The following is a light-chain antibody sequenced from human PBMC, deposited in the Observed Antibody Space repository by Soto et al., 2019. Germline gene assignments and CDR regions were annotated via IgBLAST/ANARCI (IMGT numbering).Light chain of an antibody. CDR3: QQYGSSPRGT. Sequence: ELVLTHSPGTLSLSPGERATISCRASQSVSSSYLAWYQQKPGQAPRLLIYGASSRATGIPDRFSGSGSGTDFTLTISRLESEDFAEYYCQQYGSSPRGTFGQGTKVDIK. V-gene: IGKV3-20*01. J-gene: IGKJ1*01. CDR1: QSVSSSY. CDR2: GAS.